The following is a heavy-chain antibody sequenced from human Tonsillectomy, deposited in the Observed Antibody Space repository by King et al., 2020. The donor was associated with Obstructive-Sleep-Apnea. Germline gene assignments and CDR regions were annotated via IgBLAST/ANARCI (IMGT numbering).Heavy chain of an antibody. CDR3: ARETYYYDSRGYFEVDY. CDR2: IYTRGRT. V-gene: IGHV4-4*07. Sequence: VQLQESGPVLVKPSETLSLTCSGSGGSISSYYWSWFRQPAGKGLEWIWRIYTRGRTNNNPSRKSRVTMSVDTSKNQLSLKLNSVTAADTAVYYCARETYYYDSRGYFEVDYWGQGTLVTVSS. D-gene: IGHD3-22*01. CDR1: GGSISSYY. J-gene: IGHJ4*02.